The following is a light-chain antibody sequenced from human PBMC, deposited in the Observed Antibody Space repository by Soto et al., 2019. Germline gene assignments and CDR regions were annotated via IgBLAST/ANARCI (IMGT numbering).Light chain of an antibody. V-gene: IGLV2-14*03. CDR2: DVS. Sequence: QFVLTQPASVSGSPGQSITISCTGTSRDVGSYSYVSWYQHHPGKAPKLKIYDVSKRPSGVSNRFSGSKSGNTASLTISGLQAEDEADYYCSSYTSTSTLVVFGGGTKLTVL. CDR1: SRDVGSYSY. CDR3: SSYTSTSTLVV. J-gene: IGLJ2*01.